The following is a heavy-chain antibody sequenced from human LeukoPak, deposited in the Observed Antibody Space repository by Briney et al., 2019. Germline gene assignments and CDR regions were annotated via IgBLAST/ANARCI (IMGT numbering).Heavy chain of an antibody. CDR2: INHSGST. V-gene: IGHV4-34*01. Sequence: PSETLSLTCAVYGGSFSGYYWSWIRQPPGKGLEWIGEINHSGSTNYNPSLKSRVTISVDTSKNQFSLKLSSVTAADTAVYYCARVQGHSRTEMAYYYDSSGYYYADYWGQGTLVTVSS. CDR3: ARVQGHSRTEMAYYYDSSGYYYADY. CDR1: GGSFSGYY. D-gene: IGHD3-22*01. J-gene: IGHJ4*02.